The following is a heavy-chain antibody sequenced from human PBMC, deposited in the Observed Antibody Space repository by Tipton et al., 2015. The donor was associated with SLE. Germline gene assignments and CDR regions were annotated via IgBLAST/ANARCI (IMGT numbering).Heavy chain of an antibody. D-gene: IGHD5-18*01. CDR2: IYYSGST. CDR3: ARGREQLWSYYFDY. Sequence: LRLSCAVYGGSFSGYYWGWIRQPPGKGLEWIGSIYYSGSTYYNPSLKSRVTISVDTSKNQFSLKLSSVTAADTAVYYCARGREQLWSYYFDYWGQGTLVTVSS. CDR1: GGSFSGYY. J-gene: IGHJ4*02. V-gene: IGHV4-34*01.